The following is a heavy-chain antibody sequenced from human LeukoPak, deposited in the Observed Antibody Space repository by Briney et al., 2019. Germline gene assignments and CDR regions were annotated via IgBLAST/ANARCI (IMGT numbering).Heavy chain of an antibody. J-gene: IGHJ4*02. CDR1: GFTFSSYS. D-gene: IGHD2-8*01. V-gene: IGHV3-21*01. CDR2: ISSSSSYI. Sequence: PGGSLSLSCAASGFTFSSYSMNWVRQAPGKGLEWVSSISSSSSYIYYADSVKGRFTIPRDNAKNSLYLQMNSLRAEDTAVYYCAIYCTTGVCNTGWGQGTLVTVSS. CDR3: AIYCTTGVCNTG.